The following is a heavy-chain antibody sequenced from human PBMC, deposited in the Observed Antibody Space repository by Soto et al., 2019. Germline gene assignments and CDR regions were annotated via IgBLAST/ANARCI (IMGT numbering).Heavy chain of an antibody. CDR2: IYHSGST. CDR3: ARAKGGLDY. CDR1: GGSISSGGYS. J-gene: IGHJ4*02. V-gene: IGHV4-30-2*01. D-gene: IGHD3-16*01. Sequence: PSETLSLTCAVSGGSISSGGYSWSWIRQPPGKGLEWIGYIYHSGSTYYNPSLKSRVTISVDRSKNQFPLKLSSVTAADTAVYYCARAKGGLDYWGQGTLVTVSS.